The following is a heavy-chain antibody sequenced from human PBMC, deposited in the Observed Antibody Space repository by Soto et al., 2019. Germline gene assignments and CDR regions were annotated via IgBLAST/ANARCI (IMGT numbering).Heavy chain of an antibody. CDR3: AKDIVVVVAAGNHPMDV. CDR2: ISGSGGST. Sequence: PGGSLRLSCAASGFTFSSYAMSWVRQAPGKGLEWVSAISGSGGSTYYADSVKGRFTISRDNSKNTLYLQMNSLRAEDTAVYYCAKDIVVVVAAGNHPMDVWGKGTTVTVSS. D-gene: IGHD2-15*01. V-gene: IGHV3-23*01. CDR1: GFTFSSYA. J-gene: IGHJ6*03.